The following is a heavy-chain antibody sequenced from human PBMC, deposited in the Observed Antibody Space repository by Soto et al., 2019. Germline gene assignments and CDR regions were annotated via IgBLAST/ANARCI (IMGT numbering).Heavy chain of an antibody. CDR2: IFHTGST. CDR1: GGSVSSPSYN. J-gene: IGHJ5*02. V-gene: IGHV4-61*01. CDR3: ARAGQRNGGFYQVVT. Sequence: SETLSLTCTVSGGSVSSPSYNWSWIRQPPGKGLESIGYIFHTGSTNYNPSLNSRVIISVDTSKNQFSLKLNSVTAADHAASYFARAGQRNGGFYQVVTWGQGTLVTVSS. D-gene: IGHD2-15*01.